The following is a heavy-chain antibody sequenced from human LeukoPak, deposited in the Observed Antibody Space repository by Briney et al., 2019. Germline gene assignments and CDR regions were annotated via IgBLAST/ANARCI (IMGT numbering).Heavy chain of an antibody. CDR1: GYTFTGYY. CDR3: ARVGYSSSWLIDY. V-gene: IGHV1-2*02. Sequence: ASVKVSCKASGYTFTGYYMHWVRQAPGQGLEWMGWINPNSGGTNYAQKFQGRVTMTRDTSISTAYMELSRLRSDDTAVYYCARVGYSSSWLIDYWGQGTLVTVSS. CDR2: INPNSGGT. D-gene: IGHD6-13*01. J-gene: IGHJ4*02.